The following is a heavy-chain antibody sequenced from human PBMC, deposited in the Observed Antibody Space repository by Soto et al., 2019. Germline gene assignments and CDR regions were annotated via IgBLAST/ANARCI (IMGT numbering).Heavy chain of an antibody. D-gene: IGHD5-18*01. Sequence: PSETLSLTCTVSGGSISSYYWSWIRQPPGKGLERIGYIYYSGSTNYNPSLKSRVTISVDTSKNQFSLKLSSVTAADTAAYYCARDENSYGPLDYWGQGTLVTVSS. CDR3: ARDENSYGPLDY. V-gene: IGHV4-59*01. CDR1: GGSISSYY. J-gene: IGHJ4*02. CDR2: IYYSGST.